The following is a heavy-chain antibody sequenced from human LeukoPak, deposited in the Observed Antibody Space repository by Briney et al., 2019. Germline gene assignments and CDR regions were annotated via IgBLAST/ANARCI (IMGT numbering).Heavy chain of an antibody. Sequence: PGGSLRLSCSASGFIFSSYGMNWVRQAPGKGLEWISYISSHSSSKYYADSVKGRFTISRDNAKNSLYLQMNSLRAEDTAIYYCARGGTTAAASVYWGQGTLVTVSS. CDR1: GFIFSSYG. CDR2: ISSHSSSK. D-gene: IGHD4-17*01. J-gene: IGHJ4*02. CDR3: ARGGTTAAASVY. V-gene: IGHV3-48*01.